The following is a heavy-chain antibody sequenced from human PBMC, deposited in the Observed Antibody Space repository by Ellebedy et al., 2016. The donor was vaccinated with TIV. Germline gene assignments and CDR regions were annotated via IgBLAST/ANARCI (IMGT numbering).Heavy chain of an antibody. Sequence: PGGSLRLSCVVSGFTFSTYAMRWFRQAPGKGLEWVSALSTGGVTFYADSVKGRFTISRDSSKNTLYLQMNSLRVEYTAVYFCAKDSGRSGWISDYWGQGTLVTVSS. V-gene: IGHV3-23*01. J-gene: IGHJ4*02. CDR2: LSTGGVT. CDR1: GFTFSTYA. D-gene: IGHD3-10*01. CDR3: AKDSGRSGWISDY.